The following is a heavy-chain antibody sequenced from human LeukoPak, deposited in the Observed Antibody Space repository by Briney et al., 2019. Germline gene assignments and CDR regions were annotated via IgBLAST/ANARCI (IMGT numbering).Heavy chain of an antibody. D-gene: IGHD5-12*01. Sequence: GGSLRLSCAASGFTFTNHWMHWVRQAPGKGLVWVSRIRPDGRETDHADSVKCRFTISRDNAKNTLYLQMNSLRAEDTAVYYCAREGKRRGYSGYDLDYWGQGTLVTVSS. CDR3: AREGKRRGYSGYDLDY. CDR2: IRPDGRET. V-gene: IGHV3-74*01. CDR1: GFTFTNHW. J-gene: IGHJ4*02.